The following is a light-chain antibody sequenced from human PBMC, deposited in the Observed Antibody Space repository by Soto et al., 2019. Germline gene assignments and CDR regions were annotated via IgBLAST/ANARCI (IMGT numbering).Light chain of an antibody. Sequence: QSVLTQPRSVSGSPGQSVTISCTGTSSDVGGYNYVSWYQQHPGKTHKLMIYDVTKRPSGVPDRCSCAKSGNTASLTISGLQADDEADYYCCSYAGNCSVVFGGGTKLTVL. J-gene: IGLJ2*01. V-gene: IGLV2-11*01. CDR3: CSYAGNCSVV. CDR2: DVT. CDR1: SSDVGGYNY.